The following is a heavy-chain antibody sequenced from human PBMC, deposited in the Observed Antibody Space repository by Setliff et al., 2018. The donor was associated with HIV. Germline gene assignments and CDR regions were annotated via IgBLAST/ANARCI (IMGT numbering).Heavy chain of an antibody. CDR3: ARGNPLRWNAFAFDI. J-gene: IGHJ3*02. V-gene: IGHV4-31*03. CDR1: GDSISSGGYY. Sequence: PSETLSLTCTVSGDSISSGGYYWSWIRQFPGKGLEWIGYIYYSGSTYYNPSLQSRLTMSVDTSKNQFSLRLRSVTAADTAVYYCARGNPLRWNAFAFDIWGQGTMVTVSS. CDR2: IYYSGST. D-gene: IGHD3-16*01.